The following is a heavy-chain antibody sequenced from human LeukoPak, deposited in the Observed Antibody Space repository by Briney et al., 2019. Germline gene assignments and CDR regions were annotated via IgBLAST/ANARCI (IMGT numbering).Heavy chain of an antibody. CDR1: GFTFSSYW. CDR3: AKDSAFYYIDV. J-gene: IGHJ6*03. V-gene: IGHV3-7*01. D-gene: IGHD3-10*01. CDR2: IKQDGSEK. Sequence: GGSLRLSCAASGFTFSSYWMSWVRQAPGKGLEWVANIKQDGSEKYYVDSVKGRFTISRDNAKNSLYLQMNSLRAEDTAVYYCAKDSAFYYIDVWGKGTTVIISS.